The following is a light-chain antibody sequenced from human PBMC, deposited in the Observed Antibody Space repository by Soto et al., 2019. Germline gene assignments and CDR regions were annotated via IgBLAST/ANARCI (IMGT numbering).Light chain of an antibody. CDR3: CSYVGSYSYV. J-gene: IGLJ1*01. CDR2: DVS. V-gene: IGLV2-11*01. Sequence: QSALTQPRSVSGSPGQSVTVSCIGTSSDVGGYQSVSWYQQYPGKAPKLMIYDVSERPSGVPNRFSGSKSGNTASLTISGLQAEDEADYYCCSYVGSYSYVFGTGTKVTVL. CDR1: SSDVGGYQS.